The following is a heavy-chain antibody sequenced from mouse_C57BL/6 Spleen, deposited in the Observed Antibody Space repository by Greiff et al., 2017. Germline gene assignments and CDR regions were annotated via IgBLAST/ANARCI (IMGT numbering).Heavy chain of an antibody. V-gene: IGHV1-50*01. Sequence: QVQLQQPGAELVKPGASVKLSCKASGYTFTSYWMQWVKQRPGQGLEWIGEIDPSDSYTNYNQKFKGKATLPVDTSSSAAYMQLSSLTSEDSAVYYCARGTYYAMDYWGQGTSVTVSS. CDR3: ARGTYYAMDY. J-gene: IGHJ4*01. CDR1: GYTFTSYW. CDR2: IDPSDSYT. D-gene: IGHD3-3*01.